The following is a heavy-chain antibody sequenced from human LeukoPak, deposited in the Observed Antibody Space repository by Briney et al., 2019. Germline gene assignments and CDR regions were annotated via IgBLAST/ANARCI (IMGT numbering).Heavy chain of an antibody. CDR2: MNPKTGNT. D-gene: IGHD2-2*01. J-gene: IGHJ4*02. CDR1: GYTFSSYD. V-gene: IGHV1-8*03. CDR3: TRGLPRDGLVVIAAANEY. Sequence: ASVKVSCRASGYTFSSYDINWVRQAAGQGLEWMGWMNPKTGNTGFSQKFQGRVTITRDTSISTAYMELSRLTSEDTGVYYCTRGLPRDGLVVIAAANEYWGQGSLVTVSS.